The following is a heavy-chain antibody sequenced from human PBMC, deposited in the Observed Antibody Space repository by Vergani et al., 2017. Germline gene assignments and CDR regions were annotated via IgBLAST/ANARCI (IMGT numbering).Heavy chain of an antibody. J-gene: IGHJ4*02. D-gene: IGHD6-13*01. CDR2: IYHIGST. Sequence: QLQLQESGSGLVKPSQTLSLTCAVSGGSISSGGYSWSWIRQPPGKGLEWIGYIYHIGSTYYNPSLKSRVTISVDTSKNQFSLKLSSVTAADTAVYYCARAAGAARYDYWGQGTLVTVSS. V-gene: IGHV4-30-2*01. CDR1: GGSISSGGYS. CDR3: ARAAGAARYDY.